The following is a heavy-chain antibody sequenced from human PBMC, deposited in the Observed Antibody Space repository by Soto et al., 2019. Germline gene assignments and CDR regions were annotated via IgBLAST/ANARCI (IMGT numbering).Heavy chain of an antibody. CDR3: ARGGGLRYFDWLSHFDY. D-gene: IGHD3-9*01. CDR2: IYYSGST. J-gene: IGHJ4*02. V-gene: IGHV4-31*03. CDR1: GGSISSGGYY. Sequence: SETLSLTCTVSGGSISSGGYYWSWIRQHPGKGLEWIGYIYYSGSTYYNPSLKSRVTISVDTSKNQFSLKLSSVTAADTAVYYCARGGGLRYFDWLSHFDYWGQGTLVTVSS.